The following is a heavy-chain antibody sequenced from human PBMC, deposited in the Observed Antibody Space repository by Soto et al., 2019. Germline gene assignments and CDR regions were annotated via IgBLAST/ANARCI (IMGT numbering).Heavy chain of an antibody. CDR3: ARGPGYYFDY. CDR2: ISSNGGST. Sequence: EVQLVESGGGLVQPGGSLRLSCAASGFTFSSYAMHWVRQAPGKGLEYVSAISSNGGSTYYANCVKGRFTISRDNSKNTLYLQMGSLRAEDMAVYYCARGPGYYFDYWGQGTLVTVSS. CDR1: GFTFSSYA. V-gene: IGHV3-64*01. J-gene: IGHJ4*02.